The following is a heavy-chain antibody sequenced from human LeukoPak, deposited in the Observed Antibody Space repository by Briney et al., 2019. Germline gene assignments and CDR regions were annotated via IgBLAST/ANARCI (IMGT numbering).Heavy chain of an antibody. CDR2: ISCDGSNK. Sequence: PGGSLRLSCAASGFTFSSYGMHWVRQAPGKGLEWVAVISCDGSNKYYADSVKGRFTISRDNSKNTLYLQMNSLRAEDTAVYYCAKPVVTGNDAFDIWGQGTMVTVSS. D-gene: IGHD4-23*01. J-gene: IGHJ3*02. CDR3: AKPVVTGNDAFDI. CDR1: GFTFSSYG. V-gene: IGHV3-30*18.